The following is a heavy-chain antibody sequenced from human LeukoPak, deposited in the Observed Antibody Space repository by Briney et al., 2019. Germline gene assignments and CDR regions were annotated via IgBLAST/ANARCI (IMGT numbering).Heavy chain of an antibody. V-gene: IGHV3-23*01. CDR2: VSGSGGRT. J-gene: IGHJ4*02. D-gene: IGHD3-10*01. CDR1: GFTFSSYA. CDR3: ARDVGPGAFFDY. Sequence: GGSLRLSCAASGFTFSSYAMTWVRQAPGKGLEWVSAVSGSGGRTYYAESVKGRFTISRDNSKNTLYLQMNSLGAEDTAVYYCARDVGPGAFFDYWGQGSTVTVSS.